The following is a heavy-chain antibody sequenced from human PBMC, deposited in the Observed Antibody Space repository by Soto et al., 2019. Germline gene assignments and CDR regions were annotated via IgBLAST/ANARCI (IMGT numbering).Heavy chain of an antibody. Sequence: GSLRLSCAASGFTFSVSAMHWVRQASGKGLEWVGRIRSKTNSYATAYAASLKGRFTISRDDSKDTAYLQMNSLKTEDTAVYYCTRXPRNYYDSIGSANWFDPWGQGTLVTVSS. CDR2: IRSKTNSYAT. CDR1: GFTFSVSA. CDR3: TRXPRNYYDSIGSANWFDP. J-gene: IGHJ5*02. V-gene: IGHV3-73*01. D-gene: IGHD3-22*01.